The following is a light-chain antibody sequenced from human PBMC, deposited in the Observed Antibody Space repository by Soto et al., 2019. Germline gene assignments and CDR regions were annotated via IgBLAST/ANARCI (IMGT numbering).Light chain of an antibody. CDR2: GAS. CDR1: QNIRNF. Sequence: DIQMTQSPSPLSASVGDRVTITCRASQNIRNFVNWYQQKPGKAPKFLIYGASSLQSGVPSRFRGSGSGTEFTLTISSLQPEDFATYYCQQGYSTLPSFGGGTKVEIK. V-gene: IGKV1-39*01. J-gene: IGKJ4*01. CDR3: QQGYSTLPS.